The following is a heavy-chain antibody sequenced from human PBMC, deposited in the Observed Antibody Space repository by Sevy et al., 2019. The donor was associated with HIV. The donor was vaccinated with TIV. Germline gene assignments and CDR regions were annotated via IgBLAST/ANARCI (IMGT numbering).Heavy chain of an antibody. D-gene: IGHD1-26*01. V-gene: IGHV3-48*02. J-gene: IGHJ3*02. Sequence: GGSLRLSCTASGFTFSSYSMNWVRQAPGKGLEWVSYIKSSSTTIYYADSVKGRFTISRDNAKNPLYLQMNSLRDEDTAVYYCARDVVGATLDAFDIWGQGTMVTVSS. CDR2: IKSSSTTI. CDR3: ARDVVGATLDAFDI. CDR1: GFTFSSYS.